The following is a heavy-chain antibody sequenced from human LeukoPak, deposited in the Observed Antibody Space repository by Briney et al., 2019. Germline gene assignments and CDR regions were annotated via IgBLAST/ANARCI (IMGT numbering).Heavy chain of an antibody. D-gene: IGHD6-13*01. CDR2: IWYDGSNK. CDR1: GFTFSTYG. CDR3: ARNIAAGAFDI. J-gene: IGHJ3*02. Sequence: PGGSETLSCAASGFTFSTYGMHWVRQAPGKGLEWVAIIWYDGSNKYYADSVKGRFTISRDNSKNTLYLQMNSLRAEDTAVYYCARNIAAGAFDIWGQGTMVNVSS. V-gene: IGHV3-33*01.